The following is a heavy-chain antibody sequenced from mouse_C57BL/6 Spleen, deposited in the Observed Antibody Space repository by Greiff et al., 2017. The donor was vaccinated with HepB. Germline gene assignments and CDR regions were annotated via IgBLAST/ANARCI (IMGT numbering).Heavy chain of an antibody. V-gene: IGHV1-15*01. CDR2: IDPETGGT. D-gene: IGHD4-1*01. CDR1: GYTFTDYE. J-gene: IGHJ3*01. Sequence: VQRVESGAELVRPGASVTLSCKASGYTFTDYEMHWVKQTPVHGLEWIGAIDPETGGTAYNQKFKGKAILTADKSSSTAYMELRSLTSEDSAVYYCTRWNWGGFAYWGQGTLVTVSA. CDR3: TRWNWGGFAY.